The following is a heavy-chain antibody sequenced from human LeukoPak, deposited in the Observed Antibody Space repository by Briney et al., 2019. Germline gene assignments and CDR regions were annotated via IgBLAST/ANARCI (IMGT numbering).Heavy chain of an antibody. Sequence: SETLSLTCTVSGGSISSYYWSWIRQPPGKGLERIGYIYYSGSTNYNPSLKSRVTISVDTSKNQFSLKLSSVTAADTAVYYCARQEFGYCSSTSCYASWFDPWGQGTLVTVSS. CDR2: IYYSGST. D-gene: IGHD2-2*03. V-gene: IGHV4-59*08. J-gene: IGHJ5*02. CDR1: GGSISSYY. CDR3: ARQEFGYCSSTSCYASWFDP.